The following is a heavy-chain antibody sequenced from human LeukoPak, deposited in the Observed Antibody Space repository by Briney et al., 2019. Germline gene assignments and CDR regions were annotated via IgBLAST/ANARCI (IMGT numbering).Heavy chain of an antibody. CDR1: GSTFSSYA. V-gene: IGHV1-69*01. J-gene: IGHJ3*02. D-gene: IGHD6-13*01. Sequence: ASVKVSCKASGSTFSSYAISWVRQAPGQGLEWMGGIIPIFGTANYAQKFQGRVTITADESTSTAYMELSSLRSEDTAVYYCAIAAADKIDAFDIWGQGTMVTVSS. CDR3: AIAAADKIDAFDI. CDR2: IIPIFGTA.